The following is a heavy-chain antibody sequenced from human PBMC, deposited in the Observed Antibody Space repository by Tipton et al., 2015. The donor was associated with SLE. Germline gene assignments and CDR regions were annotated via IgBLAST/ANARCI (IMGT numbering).Heavy chain of an antibody. CDR2: IWYDGSNK. J-gene: IGHJ3*02. CDR1: GFAFSSYG. CDR3: AGQITPGDAFDI. D-gene: IGHD3-16*01. V-gene: IGHV3-33*08. Sequence: SLRLSCAASGFAFSSYGMHWVRQAPGKGLEWVAVIWYDGSNKYYADSVKGRFTISRDNSKNTLYLQMNSLRAEDTAVYYCAGQITPGDAFDIWGQGTMVTVSS.